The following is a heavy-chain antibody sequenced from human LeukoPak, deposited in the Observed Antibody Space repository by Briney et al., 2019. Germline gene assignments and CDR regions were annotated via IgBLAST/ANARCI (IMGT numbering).Heavy chain of an antibody. CDR1: RFTFSNYA. CDR2: ISSNGGNT. D-gene: IGHD3-9*01. Sequence: AGGSLRLSCAASRFTFSNYAMHWVRQAPGKGLEHVSAISSNGGNTHYANSVKGRFTISRDNSKNTLYLQMNSLRAEDTAVYYCAKNHFDWLLSEYYYYMDVWGKGTTVTISS. V-gene: IGHV3-64*01. CDR3: AKNHFDWLLSEYYYYMDV. J-gene: IGHJ6*03.